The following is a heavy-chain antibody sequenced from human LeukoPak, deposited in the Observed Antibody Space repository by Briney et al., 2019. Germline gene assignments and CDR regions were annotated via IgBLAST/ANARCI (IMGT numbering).Heavy chain of an antibody. CDR2: ISSGGSTI. V-gene: IGHV3-48*04. CDR1: GMTFIDYS. D-gene: IGHD5-24*01. Sequence: PGGSLRLSCEGFGMTFIDYSMNWVRQAPGKGLEWISFISSGGSTIYYAGSVKGRFTISRDNARNTLSLEMNSLRGDDTALYYCAGVDGTFSHNFYMDVWGKGSTVTVSS. CDR3: AGVDGTFSHNFYMDV. J-gene: IGHJ6*03.